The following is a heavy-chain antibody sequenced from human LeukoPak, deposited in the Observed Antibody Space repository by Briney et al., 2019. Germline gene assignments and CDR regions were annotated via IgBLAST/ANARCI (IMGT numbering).Heavy chain of an antibody. CDR2: IYYSGST. Sequence: SETLSLTCTVSGGSISSSSYYWGWIRQHPGKGLEWIGYIYYSGSTYYNPSLKSRVTISVDTSKNQFSLKLSSVTAADTAVYYCARETYYYDSSGYYSVYYGMDVWGQGTTVTVSS. D-gene: IGHD3-22*01. J-gene: IGHJ6*02. CDR3: ARETYYYDSSGYYSVYYGMDV. CDR1: GGSISSSSYY. V-gene: IGHV4-31*03.